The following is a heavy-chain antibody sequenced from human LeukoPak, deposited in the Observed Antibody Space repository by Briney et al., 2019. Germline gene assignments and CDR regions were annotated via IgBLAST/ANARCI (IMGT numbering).Heavy chain of an antibody. J-gene: IGHJ3*02. V-gene: IGHV1-69*05. CDR1: GGTFSSYA. Sequence: SVKVSCKASGGTFSSYAISWVRQAPGQGLEWMGRIIPIFGTANYAQKFQGRVTITTDAPTSTAYMELSSLRSEDTAVYYCASAGVGATTSDAFDIWGQGTMVTVSS. CDR3: ASAGVGATTSDAFDI. D-gene: IGHD1-26*01. CDR2: IIPIFGTA.